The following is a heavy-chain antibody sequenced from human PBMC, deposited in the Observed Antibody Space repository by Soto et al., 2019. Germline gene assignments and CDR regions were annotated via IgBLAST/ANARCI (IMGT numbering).Heavy chain of an antibody. D-gene: IGHD6-13*01. CDR3: ARAALGGSSWPYNFDY. CDR1: RASIASGFYY. CDR2: INHSGST. V-gene: IGHV4-34*01. J-gene: IGHJ4*02. Sequence: SETLSLTCTVSRASIASGFYYWSWIRQHPGKGLEWVGEINHSGSTNYNPSLKSRVTISVDTPKNQFSLKLSSATAADTAVYYCARAALGGSSWPYNFDYWGQGTLVTVSS.